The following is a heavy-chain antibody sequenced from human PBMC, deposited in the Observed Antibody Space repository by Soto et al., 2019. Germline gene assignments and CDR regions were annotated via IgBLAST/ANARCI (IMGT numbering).Heavy chain of an antibody. CDR3: ARGVTTIPFDY. V-gene: IGHV1-69*08. Sequence: QVQLVQSGAEVKKPGSSVKVSCKASGGTFSSHTLSWVRQAPGQGLEWMGRIIPIFGKANYAQKFQDRVTITAGKSTSTVYMELSSLRSEDTALYYGARGVTTIPFDYWGQGTLVIVSS. CDR1: GGTFSSHT. CDR2: IIPIFGKA. J-gene: IGHJ4*02. D-gene: IGHD4-17*01.